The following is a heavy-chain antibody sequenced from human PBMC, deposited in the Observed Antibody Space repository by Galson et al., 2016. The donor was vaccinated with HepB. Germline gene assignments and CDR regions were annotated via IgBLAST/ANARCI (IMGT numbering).Heavy chain of an antibody. J-gene: IGHJ4*02. Sequence: SLRLSCAASGFTFSSYWMTWVRQAPGKGLEWVANINRDGNVKNYVDSVKGRFTISRDNAKDSLYLQMSSLRAEDTAVYYCAKCPPGTRGSLDSWGQGTLVTVSS. V-gene: IGHV3-7*02. CDR1: GFTFSSYW. D-gene: IGHD1-14*01. CDR3: AKCPPGTRGSLDS. CDR2: INRDGNVK.